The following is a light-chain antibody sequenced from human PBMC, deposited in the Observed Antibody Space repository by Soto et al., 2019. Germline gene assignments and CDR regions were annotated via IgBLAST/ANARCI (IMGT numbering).Light chain of an antibody. CDR3: QKYIRWPLN. CDR1: QSVSDT. CDR2: GAS. V-gene: IGKV3-15*01. J-gene: IGKJ4*01. Sequence: EIVMTQSPATLSVSPVEISTLSCMASQSVSDTLAWYQQKPGQAPRLLIHGASTRATGVPDRFSGSGSGTEFTLTISSLQSEDFAVYYCQKYIRWPLNCGGGNRGAIK.